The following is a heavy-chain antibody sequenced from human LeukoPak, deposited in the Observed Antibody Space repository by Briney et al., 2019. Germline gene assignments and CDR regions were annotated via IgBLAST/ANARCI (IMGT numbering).Heavy chain of an antibody. CDR2: ISSSGSTI. CDR3: AELGITMIGGV. J-gene: IGHJ6*04. CDR1: GFTFSSYE. D-gene: IGHD3-10*02. Sequence: GGSLRLSCAASGFTFSSYEMNWVRQAPGKGLEWVSYISSSGSTIYYADSVKGRFTISRDDAKNSLYLQMNSLRAEDTAVYYCAELGITMIGGVWGKGTTVTISS. V-gene: IGHV3-48*03.